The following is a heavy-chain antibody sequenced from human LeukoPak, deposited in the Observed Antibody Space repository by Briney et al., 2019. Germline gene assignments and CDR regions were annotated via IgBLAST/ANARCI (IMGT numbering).Heavy chain of an antibody. J-gene: IGHJ4*02. Sequence: ASVKVSCKASGYTFTGYYMHWVRQAPGQGLEWMGWINPNSGGTNYAQKFQGRVTMTRDTSISTAYMELSRLRSDDTAVYYCAREQVVVAASFDYRGQGTLVTVSS. D-gene: IGHD2-15*01. V-gene: IGHV1-2*02. CDR1: GYTFTGYY. CDR2: INPNSGGT. CDR3: AREQVVVAASFDY.